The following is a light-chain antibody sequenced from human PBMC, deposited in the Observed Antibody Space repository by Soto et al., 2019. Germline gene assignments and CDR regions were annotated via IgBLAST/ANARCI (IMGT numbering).Light chain of an antibody. J-gene: IGKJ1*01. V-gene: IGKV1-5*01. CDR1: QSISGW. CDR2: DAS. Sequence: DIQITQSPSTLSASVGDRVTIPCRASQSISGWLAWYQQKPGKAPKLLMYDASSLQSGVPSRFSGSGSGTECTLTISSLQPDDFATYYCQQYNSSSWTFGQGTKVDIK. CDR3: QQYNSSSWT.